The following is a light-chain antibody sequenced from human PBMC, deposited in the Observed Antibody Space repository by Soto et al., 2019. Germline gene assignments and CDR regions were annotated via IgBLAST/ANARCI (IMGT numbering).Light chain of an antibody. Sequence: ALTQPASVSGSPGQSITISCTGTSSDVGTYNYVSWYQHHPGKAPKLIIYEVSNRPSGVSNRFSGSKSGSTASLTISGLQAEDEADYHCTSYTRDTALVFGTGTKGTVL. J-gene: IGLJ1*01. CDR2: EVS. CDR3: TSYTRDTALV. CDR1: SSDVGTYNY. V-gene: IGLV2-14*01.